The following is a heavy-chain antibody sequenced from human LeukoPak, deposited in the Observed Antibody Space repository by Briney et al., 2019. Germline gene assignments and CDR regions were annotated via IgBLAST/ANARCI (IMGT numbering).Heavy chain of an antibody. D-gene: IGHD3-3*01. J-gene: IGHJ4*02. CDR3: ARTSGYYQLDY. CDR1: GGSISSYY. V-gene: IGHV4-59*12. CDR2: IYYSGST. Sequence: SETLSLTCTVSGGSISSYYWSWIRQPPGKGLEWIGYIYYSGSTNYNPSLKSRVTMSVDTSKNQFSLKLSSVTAADTAVYYCARTSGYYQLDYWGQGTLVTVSS.